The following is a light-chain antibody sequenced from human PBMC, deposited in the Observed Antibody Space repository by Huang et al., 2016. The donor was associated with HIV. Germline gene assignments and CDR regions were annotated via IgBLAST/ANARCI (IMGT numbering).Light chain of an antibody. CDR1: QTISSNY. Sequence: EVVLTQSPGTLSLSPGERATLSCRASQTISSNYFAWYQQKPGQAPRLLIYGTSTRATGIPDRFRGSGSGTDCTLTISRLEPEDFAVYYCQQYGNSPPYTFGQGTTLDIK. CDR3: QQYGNSPPYT. V-gene: IGKV3-20*01. J-gene: IGKJ2*01. CDR2: GTS.